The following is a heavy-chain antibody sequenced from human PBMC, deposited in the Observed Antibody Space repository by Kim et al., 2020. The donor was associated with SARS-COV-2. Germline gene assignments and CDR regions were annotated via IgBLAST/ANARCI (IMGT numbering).Heavy chain of an antibody. D-gene: IGHD3-9*01. CDR3: ARAGVTGYSPFDY. CDR2: IYYSGST. J-gene: IGHJ4*02. V-gene: IGHV4-59*13. CDR1: GGSISSYY. Sequence: SETLSLTCTVSGGSISSYYWSWIRQPPGKGLEWIGYIYYSGSTNYNPSLKSRVTISVDTSKNQFSLKLSSVTAADTAVYYCARAGVTGYSPFDYWGQGTLVTVSS.